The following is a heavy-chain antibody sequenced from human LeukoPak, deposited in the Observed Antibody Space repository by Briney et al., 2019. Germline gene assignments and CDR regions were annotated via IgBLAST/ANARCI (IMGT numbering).Heavy chain of an antibody. V-gene: IGHV3-66*01. CDR2: IFSGGTT. J-gene: IGHJ4*02. Sequence: GGSLRLSCAASGFTVSPNYMSWVRQAPGKGLEWVLVIFSGGTTKYADSVKGRFTISRDYSKNTLFLQMSSLRVDDTAVYYCTGEVYRPWWGQGILVTVSS. CDR1: GFTVSPNY. CDR3: TGEVYRPW.